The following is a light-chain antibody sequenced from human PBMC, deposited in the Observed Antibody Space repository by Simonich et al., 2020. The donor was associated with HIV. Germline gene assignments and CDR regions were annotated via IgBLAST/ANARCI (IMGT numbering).Light chain of an antibody. CDR3: QQYDNWPPWT. CDR1: QSVSSN. V-gene: IGKV3-15*01. CDR2: GAS. Sequence: EIVMTQSPATLSVSPGERATLFGSASQSVSSNLAWYQQKPGQAPRLLIYGASIRATGVPGRFSGSGSGTEFTLTISTMQSEDFAVYYCQQYDNWPPWTFGQGTKVEIK. J-gene: IGKJ1*01.